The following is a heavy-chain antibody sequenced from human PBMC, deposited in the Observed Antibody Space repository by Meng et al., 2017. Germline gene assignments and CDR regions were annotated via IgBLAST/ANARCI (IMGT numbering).Heavy chain of an antibody. CDR2: IYWDDDK. D-gene: IGHD2-21*02. CDR3: AHRRGDSREGWFDP. Sequence: ITLKESGPTLVKPPHTPTLTFPFPGFSLSTSGVGVGWIRQPPGKALEWLALIYWDDDKRYSPSLKSRLTITKDTSKNQVVLTMTNMDPVDTATYYCAHRRGDSREGWFDPWGQGTLVTVSS. V-gene: IGHV2-5*02. J-gene: IGHJ5*02. CDR1: GFSLSTSGVG.